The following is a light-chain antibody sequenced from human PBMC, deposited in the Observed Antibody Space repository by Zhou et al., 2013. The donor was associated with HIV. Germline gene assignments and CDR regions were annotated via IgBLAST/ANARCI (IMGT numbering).Light chain of an antibody. J-gene: IGKJ2*01. CDR1: QSISSY. CDR3: QQYNSYPGT. CDR2: KAS. V-gene: IGKV1-5*03. Sequence: DIQMTQSPSSLSASVGDRVTITCRASQSISSYLNWYQQKPGKAPKLLIYKASSLESGVPSRFSGSGSGTEFTLTISSLQPDDFATYYCQQYNSYPGTFGQGTKLEIK.